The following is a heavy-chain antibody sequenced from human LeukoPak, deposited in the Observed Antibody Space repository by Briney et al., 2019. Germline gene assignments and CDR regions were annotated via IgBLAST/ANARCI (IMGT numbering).Heavy chain of an antibody. CDR1: GFTFSRYW. CDR2: ININGSST. Sequence: GGSLRLSCAASGFTFSRYWMHWVRQAPGKGLVWVSRININGSSTIYADSVKGRFTISRDNAKNTLYLQMNNLRADDTAVYYCARDRYCSGNRCQDLGYWGQGTLVTVSS. D-gene: IGHD2-15*01. CDR3: ARDRYCSGNRCQDLGY. J-gene: IGHJ4*02. V-gene: IGHV3-74*01.